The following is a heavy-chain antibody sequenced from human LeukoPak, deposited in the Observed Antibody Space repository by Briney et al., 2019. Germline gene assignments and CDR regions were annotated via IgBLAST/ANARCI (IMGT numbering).Heavy chain of an antibody. CDR1: GFIFNNYF. D-gene: IGHD1-26*01. V-gene: IGHV3-7*01. Sequence: GGSLRLSCAASGFIFNNYFMNWVRQAPGKGLEWVANIKQDGSEKYYVDSVKGRFTISRDNAQNSLYLQMNSLRAEDTAVYYCARERGSGSPGDCWGQGALVTVSS. CDR3: ARERGSGSPGDC. J-gene: IGHJ4*02. CDR2: IKQDGSEK.